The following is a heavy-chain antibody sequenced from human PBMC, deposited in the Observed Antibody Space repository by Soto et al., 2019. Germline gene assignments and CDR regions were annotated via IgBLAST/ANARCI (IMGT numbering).Heavy chain of an antibody. J-gene: IGHJ6*02. CDR2: ISSSSSTI. CDR3: ARDLWFGELSDYYYGMDV. CDR1: GFTFSSYS. V-gene: IGHV3-48*02. D-gene: IGHD3-10*01. Sequence: GGSLRLSCAASGFTFSSYSMNWVRQAPGKGLEWVSYISSSSSTIYYADSVKGRFTISRDNAKNSLYLQMNSLRDEDTAVYYCARDLWFGELSDYYYGMDVWGQGTTVTVSS.